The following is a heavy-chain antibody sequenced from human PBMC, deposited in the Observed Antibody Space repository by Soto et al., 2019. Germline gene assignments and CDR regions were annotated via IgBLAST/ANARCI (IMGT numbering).Heavy chain of an antibody. J-gene: IGHJ5*02. CDR1: RYIFTAYF. CDR3: ASHDPGARFDP. V-gene: IGHV1-2*02. CDR2: INPNNGAT. Sequence: QVQLVQSGAEVKKPGASVKVSCKAPRYIFTAYFMHWGRQAPGQGLEWMGWINPNNGATHYGLSFQGRVTMTRDTSISTAYMELSSRRSDDTAVYYCASHDPGARFDPWGQGTLVIVSS. D-gene: IGHD1-1*01.